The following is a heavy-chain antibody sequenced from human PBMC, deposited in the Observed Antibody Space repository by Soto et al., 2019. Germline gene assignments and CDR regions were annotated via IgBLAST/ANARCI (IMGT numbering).Heavy chain of an antibody. CDR3: VRGGGGGLFDP. D-gene: IGHD2-15*01. V-gene: IGHV3-23*01. J-gene: IGHJ5*02. CDR1: GFTFDSCV. Sequence: GSLRLSCAASGFTFDSCVMSWVRQAPGKGLEWLSLISGSGRYTDYADSVKGRFTISRDNSKNTLYLQMNSLRVEDTAIYYCVRGGGGGLFDPWGQGTMVTVSS. CDR2: ISGSGRYT.